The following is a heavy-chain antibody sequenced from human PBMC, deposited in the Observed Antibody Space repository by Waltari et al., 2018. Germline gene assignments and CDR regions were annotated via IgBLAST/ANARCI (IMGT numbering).Heavy chain of an antibody. CDR1: GFTFSSYS. CDR3: ARGGYSYGQYFDY. CDR2: ISSSSSYI. D-gene: IGHD5-18*01. Sequence: EVQLVESGGGLVKPGGSLRLSCAASGFTFSSYSMNWVRQAPGKGLGLVSSISSSSSYIYYADSVKGRFTISRDNAKNSLYLQMNSLRAEDTAVYYCARGGYSYGQYFDYWGQGTLVTVSS. J-gene: IGHJ4*02. V-gene: IGHV3-21*01.